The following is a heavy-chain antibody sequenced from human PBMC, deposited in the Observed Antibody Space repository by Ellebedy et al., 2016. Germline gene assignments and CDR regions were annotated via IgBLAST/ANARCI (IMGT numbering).Heavy chain of an antibody. CDR3: ARVRSPDYSTNYDLDV. CDR1: GFTFSHYA. J-gene: IGHJ6*02. CDR2: ILDDGIDK. Sequence: GESLKISXAASGFTFSHYAIHWVRQAPGKGLEWVAGILDDGIDKNYRHSVKGRFTISRDNSKDRVYLQMSSLRVEDTAVYSCARVRSPDYSTNYDLDVWGQGTTVTVSS. D-gene: IGHD3-22*01. V-gene: IGHV3-30*03.